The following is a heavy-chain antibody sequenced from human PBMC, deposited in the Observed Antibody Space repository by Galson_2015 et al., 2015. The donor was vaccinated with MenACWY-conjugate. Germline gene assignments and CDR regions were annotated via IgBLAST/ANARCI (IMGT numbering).Heavy chain of an antibody. CDR2: IGTAGDT. D-gene: IGHD3-22*01. J-gene: IGHJ6*02. Sequence: SLRLSCAASGFTFSSYDMHWVRQATGKGLEWVSAIGTAGDTYYPGSVKGRFTISRENAKNSLYLQMNSLRAGDTAVYYCARASETNYYDSSGYYSGRDYGMDVWGQGTTVTVSS. CDR1: GFTFSSYD. CDR3: ARASETNYYDSSGYYSGRDYGMDV. V-gene: IGHV3-13*04.